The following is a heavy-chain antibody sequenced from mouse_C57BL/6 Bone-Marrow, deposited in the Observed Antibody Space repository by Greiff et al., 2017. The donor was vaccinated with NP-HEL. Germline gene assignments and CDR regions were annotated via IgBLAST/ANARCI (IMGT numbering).Heavy chain of an antibody. Sequence: EVQLQQSGAELVRPGASVKLSCTASGFNIKDDYMHWVKQRPEQGLEWIGWIDPENGDTEYASKFQGKATITADTSSNTAYLQLSSLTSEDTAVYYCTPSTYGNAMDYWGQGTSVTVSS. CDR1: GFNIKDDY. D-gene: IGHD2-1*01. CDR3: TPSTYGNAMDY. J-gene: IGHJ4*01. CDR2: IDPENGDT. V-gene: IGHV14-4*01.